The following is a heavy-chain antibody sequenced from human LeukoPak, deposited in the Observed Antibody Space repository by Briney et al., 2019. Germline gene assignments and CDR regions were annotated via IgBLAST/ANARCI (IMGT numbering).Heavy chain of an antibody. Sequence: PGGSLRLSCAASGFTFSSYSMNWVRQAPGKGLEWVSSISSSSSYIYYADSVKGRFTISRDNAKNSLYLQMNSLRAEDTAVYYCAKETGPTYYYDHWGQGTQVTVSS. CDR1: GFTFSSYS. CDR3: AKETGPTYYYDH. V-gene: IGHV3-21*01. J-gene: IGHJ4*02. CDR2: ISSSSSYI.